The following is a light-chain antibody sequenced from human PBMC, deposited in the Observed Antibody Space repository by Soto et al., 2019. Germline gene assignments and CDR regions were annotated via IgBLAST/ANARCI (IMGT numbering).Light chain of an antibody. CDR1: QGIRNE. CDR3: QQYNSYSWT. Sequence: IQMTQSPSSLSASVGDRVTITCRASQGIRNELSWFQQRPGNAPTLLISAASRLQSGVPSRFSGSGSGTEFTLTISSLQPDDFATYYCQQYNSYSWTFGQGTKVDIK. V-gene: IGKV1-17*01. J-gene: IGKJ1*01. CDR2: AAS.